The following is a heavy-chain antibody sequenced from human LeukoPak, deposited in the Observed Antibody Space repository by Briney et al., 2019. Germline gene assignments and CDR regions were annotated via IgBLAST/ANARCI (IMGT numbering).Heavy chain of an antibody. CDR1: GFTISSYD. CDR2: INDSGST. Sequence: AETLCLTCAASGFTISSYDMSWVRQPPGKGLEWIAYINDSGSTNYNPSPKSLGTISVDPSNNQFSLKLSPVTSADTDVYYCASGPMEYCGYGMKAPWYFDLWGRGTLVTVSS. J-gene: IGHJ2*01. CDR3: ASGPMEYCGYGMKAPWYFDL. D-gene: IGHD2/OR15-2a*01. V-gene: IGHV4-59*01.